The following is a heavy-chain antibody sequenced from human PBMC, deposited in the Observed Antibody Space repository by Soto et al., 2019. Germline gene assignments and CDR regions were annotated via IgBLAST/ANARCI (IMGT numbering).Heavy chain of an antibody. CDR3: ATSDPLRFLEWLFDY. V-gene: IGHV3-23*01. D-gene: IGHD3-3*01. CDR1: GFTFSSYA. J-gene: IGHJ4*02. Sequence: GGSLRLSCAASGFTFSSYAMSWVRQAPGKGLEWVSAISGSGGSTYYADSVKGRFTISRDNSKNTLYLQMNSLRAEDTAVYYCATSDPLRFLEWLFDYWGQGTLVTVSS. CDR2: ISGSGGST.